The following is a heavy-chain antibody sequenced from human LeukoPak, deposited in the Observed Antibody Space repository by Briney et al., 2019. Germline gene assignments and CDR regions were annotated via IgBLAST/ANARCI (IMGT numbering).Heavy chain of an antibody. J-gene: IGHJ4*02. D-gene: IGHD5-12*01. CDR2: ISGSGGST. CDR1: GFTFSSYA. V-gene: IGHV3-23*01. CDR3: AKVLSGYEFPGYDY. Sequence: GSLRLSCAASGFTFSSYAMSWVRQAPGKGLEWVSAISGSGGSTYYADSVKGRFTIPRDNSKSTLYLQMNSLRAEDTAVYYCAKVLSGYEFPGYDYWGQGTLVTVSS.